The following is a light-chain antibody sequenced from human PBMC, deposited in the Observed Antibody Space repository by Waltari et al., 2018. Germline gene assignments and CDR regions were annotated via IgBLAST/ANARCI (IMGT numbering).Light chain of an antibody. Sequence: EIVLTQSPGTLSLSPGERATLSCRASQSLRIYLAWYQQKPGQAPRLLIYHASTRSTGVPDRFSGSGSGTDFRLTISRLEPEDFAVYYCKHYENLPVTFGQGTKVEIK. V-gene: IGKV3-20*01. J-gene: IGKJ1*01. CDR2: HAS. CDR1: QSLRIY. CDR3: KHYENLPVT.